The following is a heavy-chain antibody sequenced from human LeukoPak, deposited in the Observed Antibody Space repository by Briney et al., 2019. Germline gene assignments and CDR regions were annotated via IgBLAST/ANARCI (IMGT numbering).Heavy chain of an antibody. Sequence: PGGSLRLSCAASGFTFSSYSMNWVRQAPGKGLEWVSSISSSSSYIYYADSVKGRFTISRDNSKNTLYLQTNSLRAEDTAVYYCAKVSDTAMVSGFDYWGQGTLVTVSS. J-gene: IGHJ4*02. CDR3: AKVSDTAMVSGFDY. D-gene: IGHD5-18*01. V-gene: IGHV3-21*04. CDR2: ISSSSSYI. CDR1: GFTFSSYS.